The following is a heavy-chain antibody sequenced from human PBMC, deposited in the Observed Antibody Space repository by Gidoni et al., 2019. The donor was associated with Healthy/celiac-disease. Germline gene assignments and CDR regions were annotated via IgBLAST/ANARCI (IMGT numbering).Heavy chain of an antibody. J-gene: IGHJ4*02. CDR2: IWYDGSNK. V-gene: IGHV3-33*01. CDR3: AREPSDSSGFLGADY. Sequence: QVQLVESGGGVVQPGRSLRLSCAASGFTFSSYGMHWVRQAPGKGLEWVAVIWYDGSNKYYADSVKGRFTISRDNSKNTLYLQMNSLRAEDTAVYYCAREPSDSSGFLGADYWGQGTLVTVSS. D-gene: IGHD3-22*01. CDR1: GFTFSSYG.